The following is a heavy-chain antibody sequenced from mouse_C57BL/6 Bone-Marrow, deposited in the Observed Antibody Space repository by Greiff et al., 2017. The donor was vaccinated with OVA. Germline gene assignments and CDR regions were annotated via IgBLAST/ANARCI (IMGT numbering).Heavy chain of an antibody. D-gene: IGHD3-1*01. V-gene: IGHV3-5*01. Sequence: EVKLMESGPGLVKPSQTVFLTCTVTGISITTGNYRWGWIRQFPGNKLEWIGYIYYSGTITYNPSLTSRTTITRDTPKNQFFLEMNSLTAEDTATYYCARDANSFSGSFDVWGTGTTVTVSS. CDR2: IYYSGTI. CDR1: GISITTGNYR. CDR3: ARDANSFSGSFDV. J-gene: IGHJ1*03.